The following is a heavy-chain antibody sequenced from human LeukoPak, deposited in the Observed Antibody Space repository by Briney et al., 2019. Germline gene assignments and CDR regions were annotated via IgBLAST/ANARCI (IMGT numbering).Heavy chain of an antibody. J-gene: IGHJ3*02. CDR3: TTWIGEFDAFDI. Sequence: NPGGSPRLSCAASGFTFSNAWMSWVRQAPGKGLEWVGRIKSKTDGGTTDYAAPVKGRFTISRDDSKNTLYLQMNSLKTEDTAVYYCTTWIGEFDAFDIWGQGTMVTVSS. CDR2: IKSKTDGGTT. CDR1: GFTFSNAW. V-gene: IGHV3-15*01. D-gene: IGHD3-10*01.